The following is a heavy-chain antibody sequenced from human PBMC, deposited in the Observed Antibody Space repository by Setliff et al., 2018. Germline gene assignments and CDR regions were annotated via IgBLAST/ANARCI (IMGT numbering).Heavy chain of an antibody. D-gene: IGHD2-15*01. CDR3: ARQRVVVGAPSWFDP. CDR1: GYSISSDYY. J-gene: IGHJ5*02. Sequence: SETLSLTCDVSGYSISSDYYWGWIRQPPGRGLEWIGTIFYRGTTYYNLSLKSPVTISLDASKNQFSLTLTSVTAADSAIYYCARQRVVVGAPSWFDPWGQGTLVTVSS. V-gene: IGHV4-38-2*01. CDR2: IFYRGTT.